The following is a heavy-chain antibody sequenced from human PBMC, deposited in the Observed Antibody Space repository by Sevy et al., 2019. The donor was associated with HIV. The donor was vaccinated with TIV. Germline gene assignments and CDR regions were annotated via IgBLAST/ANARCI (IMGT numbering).Heavy chain of an antibody. J-gene: IGHJ6*02. CDR3: AKVDVVVPVADYGLDV. Sequence: GGSLRLSCAASGFTFSSYSMNWVRQAPGKGLEWVSSISSSSSYIYYADSVKGRLTISRDNSKSTLFLQMNSLRAEDTAVYYCAKVDVVVPVADYGLDVWGQGTTVTVSS. D-gene: IGHD2-2*01. CDR1: GFTFSSYS. CDR2: ISSSSSYI. V-gene: IGHV3-21*04.